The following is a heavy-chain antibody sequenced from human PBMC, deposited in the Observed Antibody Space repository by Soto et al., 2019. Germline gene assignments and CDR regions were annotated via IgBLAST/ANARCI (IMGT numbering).Heavy chain of an antibody. CDR1: GFTFSSYG. CDR2: ISYDGSNK. Sequence: GGSLRLSCAASGFTFSSYGMHWVRQAPGKGLEWVAVISYDGSNKYYADSVKGRFTISRDNSKNTLYLQMNSLRAEDTAVYYCAKDQSPLGVVVAATAPYYYYYGMDVWGQGTTVTVSS. V-gene: IGHV3-30*18. CDR3: AKDQSPLGVVVAATAPYYYYYGMDV. J-gene: IGHJ6*02. D-gene: IGHD2-15*01.